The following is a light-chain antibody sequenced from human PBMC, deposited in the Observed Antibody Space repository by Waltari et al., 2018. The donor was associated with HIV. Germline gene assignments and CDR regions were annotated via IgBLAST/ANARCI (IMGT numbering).Light chain of an antibody. Sequence: EIVLTQSPHTLSLSPGATATLSCRASQNIHNYFAWYQQKPGQPPRLVIYDTSNRATGIPTRFGGSGSGTHFTLTITSLEPEDFAVYYCQQRSIWPPYTFGQGTRLEIK. J-gene: IGKJ2*01. CDR2: DTS. V-gene: IGKV3-11*01. CDR1: QNIHNY. CDR3: QQRSIWPPYT.